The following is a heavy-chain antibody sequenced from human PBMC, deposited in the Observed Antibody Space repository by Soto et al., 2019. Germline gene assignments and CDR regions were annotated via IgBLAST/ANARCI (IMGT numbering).Heavy chain of an antibody. CDR2: INPNSGGT. D-gene: IGHD3-16*01. V-gene: IGHV1-2*02. Sequence: QVQLVQSGAEVKKPGASVKVSCKASAYTFTGYYMHWVRQAPGQGLEWMGWINPNSGGTNYPRKFQGRVTLTRDTSINTAYMELSSLRFDDTAXYYCARAKSYANLFDYWGQGTLVTVSS. J-gene: IGHJ4*02. CDR1: AYTFTGYY. CDR3: ARAKSYANLFDY.